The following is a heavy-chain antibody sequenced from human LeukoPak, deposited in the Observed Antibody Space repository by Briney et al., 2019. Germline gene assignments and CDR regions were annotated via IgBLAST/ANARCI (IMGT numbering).Heavy chain of an antibody. D-gene: IGHD3-10*01. Sequence: GGTLRLSCAASGFTFSSYGMSWVREAPGQGVEGGAIINQDGSEKYYMDSVKGRFTISRDNAKNSLYLQMNSLRAEDTAVYYCARDQEGSGSYYNVWGQGTLVSVSS. CDR3: ARDQEGSGSYYNV. CDR1: GFTFSSYG. CDR2: INQDGSEK. V-gene: IGHV3-7*01. J-gene: IGHJ4*02.